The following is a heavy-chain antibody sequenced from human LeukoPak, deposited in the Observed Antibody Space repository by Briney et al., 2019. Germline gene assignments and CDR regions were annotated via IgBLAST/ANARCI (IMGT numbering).Heavy chain of an antibody. D-gene: IGHD4-17*01. CDR2: TIPIFGAT. CDR3: AGGDPFNYDMDV. Sequence: ASLKVSCKASGGTFSRHAISWVRQAPGQGLEWMGGTIPIFGATNYTQRFQGRITITTDESTTTAYMELTSLRSEDTAVYFCAGGDPFNYDMDVWGKGTSVTVFS. CDR1: GGTFSRHA. V-gene: IGHV1-69*05. J-gene: IGHJ6*03.